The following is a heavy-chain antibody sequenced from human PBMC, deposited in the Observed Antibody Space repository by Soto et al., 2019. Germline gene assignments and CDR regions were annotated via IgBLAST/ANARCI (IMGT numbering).Heavy chain of an antibody. V-gene: IGHV3-30*18. Sequence: PGGSLRLSCAASGFTFSSYGMHLVRQAPGKGLEWVAVISYDGSNKYYADSVKGRFTISRDNSKNTLYLQMNSLRAEDTAVYYCAKEDPTVTLDYWGQGTLVTVSS. CDR3: AKEDPTVTLDY. J-gene: IGHJ4*02. CDR2: ISYDGSNK. D-gene: IGHD4-17*01. CDR1: GFTFSSYG.